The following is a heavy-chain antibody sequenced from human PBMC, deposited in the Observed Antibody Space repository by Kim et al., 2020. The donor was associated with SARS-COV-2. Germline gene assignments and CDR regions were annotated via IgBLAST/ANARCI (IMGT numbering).Heavy chain of an antibody. V-gene: IGHV3-7*03. J-gene: IGHJ4*02. CDR1: GFTFSSYW. D-gene: IGHD1-26*01. CDR3: ARVSFSTGWELLPNKFDY. CDR2: IKQDGSEK. Sequence: GGSLRLSCAASGFTFSSYWMSWVRQAPGKGLEWVANIKQDGSEKYYVDFVKGRFTISRDNAKNSLYLQMNSLRAEDTAVYYCARVSFSTGWELLPNKFDYWGQGTLVTVSS.